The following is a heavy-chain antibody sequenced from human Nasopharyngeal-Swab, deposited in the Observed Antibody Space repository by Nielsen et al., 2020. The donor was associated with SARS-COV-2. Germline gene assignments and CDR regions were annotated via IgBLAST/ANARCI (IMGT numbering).Heavy chain of an antibody. CDR3: ARLYCGGDCSYYYYYGMDV. CDR2: ISAYNGNT. V-gene: IGHV1-18*01. J-gene: IGHJ6*02. CDR1: GYTFTSYG. D-gene: IGHD2-21*02. Sequence: ASVKVSCKASGYTFTSYGISWVRQAPGQGLEWMGWISAYNGNTNYAQKFQGRVTMTTDTSTSTAYMELRSLRSDDTAVYYCARLYCGGDCSYYYYYGMDVWGQGTTVTVSS.